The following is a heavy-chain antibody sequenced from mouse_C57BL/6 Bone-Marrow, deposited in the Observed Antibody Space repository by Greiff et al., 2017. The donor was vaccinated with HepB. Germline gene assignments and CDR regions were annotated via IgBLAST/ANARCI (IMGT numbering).Heavy chain of an antibody. D-gene: IGHD1-1*01. CDR1: GYTFTSYW. CDR2: IYPGSGST. V-gene: IGHV1-55*01. Sequence: QVQLQQPGAELVKPGASVKMSCKASGYTFTSYWVTWVKQRPGQGLEWIGDIYPGSGSTNYNEKFKSKATLTVDTSSSTACMPLSSLTSEDSAVYYCARERYYYGSTAWFAYWGQGTLVTVSA. CDR3: ARERYYYGSTAWFAY. J-gene: IGHJ3*01.